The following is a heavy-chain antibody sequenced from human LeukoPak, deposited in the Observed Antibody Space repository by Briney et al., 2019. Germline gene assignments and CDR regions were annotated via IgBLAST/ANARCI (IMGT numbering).Heavy chain of an antibody. V-gene: IGHV1-8*01. CDR1: GYTFTSYD. CDR2: MNPNSGNT. J-gene: IGHJ6*02. CDR3: ARDVITIFGVGLDYYYYGMDV. Sequence: ASVKVSCKASGYTFTSYDINWVRQATGQGLEWMGWMNPNSGNTGYAQKFQGRVTMTRNTSISTAYMELSSLRSEDTAVYYCARDVITIFGVGLDYYYYGMDVWGQGTTVTVSS. D-gene: IGHD3-3*01.